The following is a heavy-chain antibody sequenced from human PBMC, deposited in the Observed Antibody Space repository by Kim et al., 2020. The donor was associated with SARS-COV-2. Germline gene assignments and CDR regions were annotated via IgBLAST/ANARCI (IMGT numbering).Heavy chain of an antibody. J-gene: IGHJ4*02. V-gene: IGHV3-21*01. CDR2: ICSSGSYM. Sequence: GGSLRLSCAASGFTFSSHSMNWVRQAPGKGLEWVSLICSSGSYMFYGDSVKGRFTIARDKAENSLSLQMNSLRAEDTAVYFCARGPLSGYDMIDHWGQGTLVTVSS. CDR1: GFTFSSHS. D-gene: IGHD5-12*01. CDR3: ARGPLSGYDMIDH.